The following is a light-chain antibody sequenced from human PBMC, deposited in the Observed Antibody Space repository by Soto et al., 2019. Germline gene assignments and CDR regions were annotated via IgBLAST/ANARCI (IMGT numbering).Light chain of an antibody. Sequence: DLQGGQPTSARSASVGCRVTIICRASQSVSTRLAWYQQKPGKAPKLLIYTASNLEGRVPSRFSGSGSGTEFTLTICGLQPDDLATYYCQLYKSYSEAVGQGTKVDIK. CDR3: QLYKSYSEA. V-gene: IGKV1-5*03. CDR2: TAS. CDR1: QSVSTR. J-gene: IGKJ1*01.